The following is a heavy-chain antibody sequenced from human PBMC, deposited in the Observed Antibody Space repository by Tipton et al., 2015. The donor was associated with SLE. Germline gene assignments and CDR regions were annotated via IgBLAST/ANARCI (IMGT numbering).Heavy chain of an antibody. CDR3: AGSGVVIVQDWYFDL. CDR2: ISGSGGST. V-gene: IGHV3-23*01. J-gene: IGHJ2*01. Sequence: GSLRLSCAASGFTFSSYAMSWVRQAPGKGLEWVSAISGSGGSTYYADSVKGRFTISRDNSKNTLYLQMNSLRAEDTAVYYCAGSGVVIVQDWYFDLWGRGTLVTVSS. D-gene: IGHD2-21*01. CDR1: GFTFSSYA.